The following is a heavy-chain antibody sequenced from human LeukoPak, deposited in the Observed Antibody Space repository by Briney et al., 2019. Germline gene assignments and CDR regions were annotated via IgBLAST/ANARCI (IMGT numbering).Heavy chain of an antibody. V-gene: IGHV3-30*02. J-gene: IGHJ5*02. Sequence: GSLRLSCAASGFTFSSYGMHWVRQAPGKGLEWVAFIRYDGSNKYYADSVKGRFTISRDNSKNTLYLQMNSLRAEDTAVYYCAKWAQHQYSYGYHWFDPWGQGTLVTVSS. CDR1: GFTFSSYG. D-gene: IGHD5-18*01. CDR3: AKWAQHQYSYGYHWFDP. CDR2: IRYDGSNK.